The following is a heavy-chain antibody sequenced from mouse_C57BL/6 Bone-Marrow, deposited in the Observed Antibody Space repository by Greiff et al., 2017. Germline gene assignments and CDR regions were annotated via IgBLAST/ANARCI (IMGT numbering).Heavy chain of an antibody. J-gene: IGHJ3*01. Sequence: VKLMESGPGLVQPSQSLSITCTVSGFSLTSYGVHWVRQSPGKGLEWLGVIWSGGSTDYNAAFISRLSISKDNSKSQVFFKMNSLQADDTAIYYCAGYYGSSYGFAYWGQGTLVTVSA. CDR2: IWSGGST. CDR3: AGYYGSSYGFAY. V-gene: IGHV2-2*01. D-gene: IGHD1-1*01. CDR1: GFSLTSYG.